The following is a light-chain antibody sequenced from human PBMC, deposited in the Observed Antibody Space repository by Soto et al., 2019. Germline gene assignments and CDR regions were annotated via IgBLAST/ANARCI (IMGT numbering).Light chain of an antibody. Sequence: EIVLTQSPDTLSLSPGERVTLSCRASESVRGSHLAWYQHKPGQAPRLLMFGASSRATGIPDRFSGSGSGTDFTLTINRLEPEDFAVYYCQQYGSSPRTFGQGTKVDIK. CDR1: ESVRGSH. J-gene: IGKJ1*01. V-gene: IGKV3-20*01. CDR2: GAS. CDR3: QQYGSSPRT.